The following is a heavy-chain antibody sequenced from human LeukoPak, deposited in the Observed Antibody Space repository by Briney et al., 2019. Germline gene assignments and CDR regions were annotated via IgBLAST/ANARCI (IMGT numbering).Heavy chain of an antibody. D-gene: IGHD3-22*01. CDR1: GDSISSGDYC. CDR3: ARGPYSYDSSGAFDI. V-gene: IGHV4-61*02. Sequence: SETLSLTCTVSGDSISSGDYCCGWVRQPAGKGLEWIGRISRSGSTNYNPSLKSRVTISVDTSKNQFSLKLSSVTAADTAVYFCARGPYSYDSSGAFDIWGQGTMVTVSS. CDR2: ISRSGST. J-gene: IGHJ3*02.